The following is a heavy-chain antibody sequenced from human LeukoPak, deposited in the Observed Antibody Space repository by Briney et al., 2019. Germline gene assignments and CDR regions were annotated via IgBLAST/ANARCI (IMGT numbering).Heavy chain of an antibody. CDR1: GGSISNNDYF. J-gene: IGHJ5*02. Sequence: PSETLSLTCTVSGGSISNNDYFWGWIRQPPGKGLEWIGSMNYGGSTHDNPSLKSRVTTSVDTSKNQVSLKLSSVTAADTAVYYCARRVPGRSGNWFDPWGQGTLVTVSS. V-gene: IGHV4-39*01. D-gene: IGHD2-2*01. CDR3: ARRVPGRSGNWFDP. CDR2: MNYGGST.